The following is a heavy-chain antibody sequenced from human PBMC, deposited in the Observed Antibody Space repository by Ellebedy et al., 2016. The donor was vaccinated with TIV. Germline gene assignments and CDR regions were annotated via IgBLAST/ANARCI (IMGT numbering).Heavy chain of an antibody. CDR1: GISISSDDYY. V-gene: IGHV4-31*03. J-gene: IGHJ3*02. D-gene: IGHD3-9*01. Sequence: MPSETLSLTCTVSGISISSDDYYWTWIRQHPGKGLEWIGYVHKRGSTYSNPSLTSRMTISIDTSKNQFSLRMHSVTAADAAVYYCARFLTSGQTGFAFDIWGHGTTVTVSS. CDR2: VHKRGST. CDR3: ARFLTSGQTGFAFDI.